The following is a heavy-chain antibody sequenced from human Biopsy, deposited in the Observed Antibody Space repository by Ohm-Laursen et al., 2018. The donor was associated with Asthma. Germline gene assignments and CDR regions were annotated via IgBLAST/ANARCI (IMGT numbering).Heavy chain of an antibody. Sequence: SLSLTRAVSRVSIRSYYWTWSRRPPGKGLEWIGNIHYSGSTYSNPSLKSRVTISVDTSKKQISLRLSSVIAADTAVYYCAGFCSGGNCPDHWGQGTLVTVSS. J-gene: IGHJ4*02. CDR1: RVSIRSYY. CDR3: AGFCSGGNCPDH. D-gene: IGHD2-15*01. CDR2: IHYSGST. V-gene: IGHV4-59*01.